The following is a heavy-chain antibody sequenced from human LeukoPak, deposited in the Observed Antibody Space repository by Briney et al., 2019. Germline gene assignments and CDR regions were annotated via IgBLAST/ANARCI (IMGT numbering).Heavy chain of an antibody. CDR3: ARDKSIASMIVAVIPHYDY. V-gene: IGHV3-21*01. J-gene: IGHJ4*02. CDR2: ISIISSYI. Sequence: PGGCLRLSCAPSGFTFSSYSMNCVREAPGRGLEWVSSISIISSYIYYADSLKGRFTISRDNATNSLYLQMNTLRAEDTAVYYCARDKSIASMIVAVIPHYDYWGQGTLVTVSS. CDR1: GFTFSSYS. D-gene: IGHD3-22*01.